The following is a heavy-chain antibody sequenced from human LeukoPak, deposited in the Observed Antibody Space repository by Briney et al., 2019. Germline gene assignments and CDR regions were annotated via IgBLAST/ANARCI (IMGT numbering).Heavy chain of an antibody. V-gene: IGHV3-30*04. D-gene: IGHD2-8*01. CDR1: GFTFSSYA. CDR3: ARVIPNIVLMVYAGRWFDP. Sequence: GGSLRLSCAASGFTFSSYAMHWVRQAPGKGLEWVAVISYDGSNKYYADSVKGRFTISRDNSKNTLYLQMNSLRAEDTAVYYCARVIPNIVLMVYAGRWFDPWGQGTLVTVSS. CDR2: ISYDGSNK. J-gene: IGHJ5*02.